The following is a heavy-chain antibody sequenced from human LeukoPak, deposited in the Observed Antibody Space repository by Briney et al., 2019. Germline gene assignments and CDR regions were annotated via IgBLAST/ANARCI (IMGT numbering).Heavy chain of an antibody. Sequence: GASVKVSFEASGYTFTSYAMNWVRQAPGQGLEWMGWINTNTGNPTYAQGFTGRFVFSLDTSVSTAYLQISSLKAEDTAVYYCARESVDTAMVADYWGQGTLVTVSS. V-gene: IGHV7-4-1*02. CDR2: INTNTGNP. CDR1: GYTFTSYA. J-gene: IGHJ4*02. CDR3: ARESVDTAMVADY. D-gene: IGHD5-18*01.